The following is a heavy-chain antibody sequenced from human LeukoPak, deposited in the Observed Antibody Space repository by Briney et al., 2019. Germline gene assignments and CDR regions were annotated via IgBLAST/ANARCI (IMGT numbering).Heavy chain of an antibody. J-gene: IGHJ5*02. CDR3: ARAYYPSPEDRVPKWFDP. Sequence: PSETLSLTCTVSGGSISSYYWSWIRQPAGKGLEWIGRIYTSGSTNYNPSLKTRVTMSVDTSKNQFSLKLSSVTAADTAVYYCARAYYPSPEDRVPKWFDPWGQGTLVTVSS. CDR1: GGSISSYY. CDR2: IYTSGST. D-gene: IGHD3-10*01. V-gene: IGHV4-4*07.